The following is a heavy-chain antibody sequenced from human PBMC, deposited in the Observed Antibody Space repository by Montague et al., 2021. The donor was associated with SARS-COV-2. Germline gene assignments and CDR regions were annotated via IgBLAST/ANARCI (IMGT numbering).Heavy chain of an antibody. CDR1: GGSISSYY. CDR2: IYYSGST. J-gene: IGHJ4*02. Sequence: SQTLSLTCTVSGGSISSYYWSWIRQPPGKGLEWIGYIYYSGSTNYNPSLKSRVTISVDTSKNQFSLTLSSVTAADTAVYYCARHKYDYVWRTCSGFFDYWGQGTLVTVSS. CDR3: ARHKYDYVWRTCSGFFDY. V-gene: IGHV4-59*08. D-gene: IGHD3-16*01.